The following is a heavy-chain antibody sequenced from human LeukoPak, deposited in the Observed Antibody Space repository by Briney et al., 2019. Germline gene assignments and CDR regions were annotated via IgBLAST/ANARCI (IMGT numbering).Heavy chain of an antibody. J-gene: IGHJ5*02. CDR2: ISPSGGST. V-gene: IGHV1-46*01. D-gene: IGHD3-10*01. Sequence: ASVKVSCKASGDTFTSYYMHWVRQAPGQGLEWMGIISPSGGSTSYAQKFQGRVTMTRDMSTSTVYMELSSLRSEDTAVYYCARDGNYGSVANWFDPWGQGTLVTVSS. CDR1: GDTFTSYY. CDR3: ARDGNYGSVANWFDP.